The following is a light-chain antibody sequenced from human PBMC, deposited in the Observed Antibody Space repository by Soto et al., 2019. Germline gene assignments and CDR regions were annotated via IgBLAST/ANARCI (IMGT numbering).Light chain of an antibody. CDR2: DNN. CDR3: GSWDSSLSAYV. Sequence: QSVLTQPPSVSGAPGQRVTISCTGTSSNIGAGYDVHWYQQFSGTAPKLLIYDNNNRPSGVPDRFSASKSGTSASLAITGLQAEDEADYYCGSWDSSLSAYVFGTGTKLTVL. CDR1: SSNIGAGYD. V-gene: IGLV1-40*01. J-gene: IGLJ1*01.